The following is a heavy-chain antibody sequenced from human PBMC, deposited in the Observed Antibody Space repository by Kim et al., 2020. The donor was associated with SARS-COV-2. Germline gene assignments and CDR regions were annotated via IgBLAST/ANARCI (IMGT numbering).Heavy chain of an antibody. V-gene: IGHV3-53*01. CDR3: AREMLEMATIYFAS. CDR2: IYSGGST. D-gene: IGHD5-12*01. J-gene: IGHJ4*02. CDR1: GFTVSSNY. Sequence: GGSLRLSCAASGFTVSSNYMSWVRQAPGKGLEWVSVIYSGGSTYYADSVKGRFTISRDNSKNTLYLQMTSLRAEDTAGYYCAREMLEMATIYFASLGQGT.